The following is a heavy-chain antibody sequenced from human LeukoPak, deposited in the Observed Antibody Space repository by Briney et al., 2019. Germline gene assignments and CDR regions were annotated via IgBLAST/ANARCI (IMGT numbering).Heavy chain of an antibody. CDR2: INTNTGNP. V-gene: IGHV7-4-1*02. D-gene: IGHD6-19*01. CDR1: GYSFTTFA. J-gene: IGHJ4*02. CDR3: ARGGQWLSKDY. Sequence: ASVKVSCKASGYSFTTFAMNWVRQAPGQGLEWMGWINTNTGNPTYAQGFTGRFVFSLDTSVSTAYLQISSLKAEDTAVYYCARGGQWLSKDYWGQGALVTVSS.